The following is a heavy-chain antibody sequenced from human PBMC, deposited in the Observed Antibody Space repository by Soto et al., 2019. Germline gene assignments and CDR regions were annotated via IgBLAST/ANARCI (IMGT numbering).Heavy chain of an antibody. V-gene: IGHV3-33*01. CDR1: GFTFDTYG. J-gene: IGHJ3*01. CDR2: IWYDGSNS. Sequence: PGGSLRLSCVASGFTFDTYGMHWVRQAPGKGLEWVAVIWYDGSNSYYADSVKGRFTISRDNSKNTLYLQMNSLRSEDVAVYYCARESADHDGFDVWGQGTMVTVSS. CDR3: ARESADHDGFDV.